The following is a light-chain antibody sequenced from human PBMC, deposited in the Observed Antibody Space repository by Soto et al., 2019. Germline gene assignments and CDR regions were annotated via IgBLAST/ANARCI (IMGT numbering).Light chain of an antibody. V-gene: IGKV3-20*01. CDR2: GAS. J-gene: IGKJ1*01. CDR1: QSVSSN. CDR3: QRYGTSLTWT. Sequence: EIVLTQSPGTLSLSPGERATLSCRASQSVSSNLAWYQQKPGQAPRLLIYGASSRATGIPDRFSGSGSETDFTLTISRLEPEDFAVYYCQRYGTSLTWTFGQGTKVDIK.